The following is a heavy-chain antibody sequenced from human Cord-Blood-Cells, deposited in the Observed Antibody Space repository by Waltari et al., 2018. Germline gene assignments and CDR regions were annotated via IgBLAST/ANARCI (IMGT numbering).Heavy chain of an antibody. V-gene: IGHV4-39*01. D-gene: IGHD3-22*01. CDR3: ARLTYDSSGYFIDY. CDR2: IYYSGST. J-gene: IGHJ4*02. CDR1: GGSISSSSYY. Sequence: QLQLQASGPGLVKPSETLSLTCTVAGGSISSSSYYWGGIRQPPGKGLEWIWSIYYSGSTYYNPSLKSRVTISVDTSKNQFSLKLSSVTAADTAVYYCARLTYDSSGYFIDYWGQGTLVTVSS.